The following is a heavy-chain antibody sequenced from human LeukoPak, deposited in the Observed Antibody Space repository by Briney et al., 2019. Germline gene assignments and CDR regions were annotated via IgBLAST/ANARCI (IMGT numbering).Heavy chain of an antibody. D-gene: IGHD3-9*01. CDR1: GYTFSGYY. CDR3: ARSPDILTGENFDY. J-gene: IGHJ4*02. Sequence: GPVKVSCKASGYTFSGYYMHWVRQAPGQGLEWMGWINPKSGGTNEAQKFHDRVTMTRDTSIRTAYMEVSRLRPDDTAVYYCARSPDILTGENFDYWGQGTLVTVSS. V-gene: IGHV1-2*02. CDR2: INPKSGGT.